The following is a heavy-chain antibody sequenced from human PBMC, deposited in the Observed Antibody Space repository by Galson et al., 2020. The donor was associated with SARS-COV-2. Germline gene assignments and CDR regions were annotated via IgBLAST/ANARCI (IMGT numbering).Heavy chain of an antibody. D-gene: IGHD3-22*01. J-gene: IGHJ4*02. CDR2: IKTKTDGGTT. CDR3: TTRPYYDSSGAVDY. Sequence: GGSLRLSCAASGFTFSNACMSWVRQAPGKGLEWVGRIKTKTDGGTTDYAAPVKGRFTISRDDSETTLHLQMNSLKTEDTAVYYCTTRPYYDSSGAVDYWGQGTLVTVSS. V-gene: IGHV3-15*01. CDR1: GFTFSNAC.